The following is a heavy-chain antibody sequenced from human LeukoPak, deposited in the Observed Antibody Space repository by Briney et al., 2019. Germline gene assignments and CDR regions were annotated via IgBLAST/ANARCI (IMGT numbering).Heavy chain of an antibody. CDR3: ARYRYCSGGSCSSYYFDY. V-gene: IGHV4-59*01. CDR2: IYYSGST. J-gene: IGHJ4*02. Sequence: SETLSLTCTVSGGSISSYYWSWIRQPPGKGLEWIGYIYYSGSTNYNPSLKSRVTILVDTSKNQFSLKLSSVTAADTAVYYCARYRYCSGGSCSSYYFDYWGQGTLVTVSS. CDR1: GGSISSYY. D-gene: IGHD2-15*01.